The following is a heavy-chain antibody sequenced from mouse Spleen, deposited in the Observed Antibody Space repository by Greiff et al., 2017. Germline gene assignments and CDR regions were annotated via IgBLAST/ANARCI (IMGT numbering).Heavy chain of an antibody. CDR3: ATDHYFDY. J-gene: IGHJ2*01. CDR2: ITSGSSTI. V-gene: IGHV5-17*01. Sequence: EVKLVESGGGLVKPGGSLKLSCAASGFTFSDYGMHWVRQAPEKGLEWVAYITSGSSTIYYADPVKGRFTISRDNAKNTLFLQMTSLRSEDTAMYYCATDHYFDYWGQGTTLTVSS. CDR1: GFTFSDYG.